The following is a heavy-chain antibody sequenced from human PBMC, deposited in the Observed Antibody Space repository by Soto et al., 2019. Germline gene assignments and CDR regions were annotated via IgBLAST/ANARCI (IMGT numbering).Heavy chain of an antibody. CDR1: GYTFTSYA. CDR2: INADSV. CDR3: VGASAGRVVLVPAAIGL. J-gene: IGHJ4*02. D-gene: IGHD2-2*01. Sequence: ASVKVSCKASGYTFTSYAMHWVRQAPGQRLEWMGWINADSVKGRFTIPRDNAKNSLYLQMNSLRAEDTAVYYCVGASAGRVVLVPAAIGLWGQGTLVTVSS. V-gene: IGHV1-3*01.